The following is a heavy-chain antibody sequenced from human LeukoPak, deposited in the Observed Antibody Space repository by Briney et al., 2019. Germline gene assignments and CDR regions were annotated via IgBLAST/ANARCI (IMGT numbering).Heavy chain of an antibody. V-gene: IGHV3-11*01. Sequence: GGSLRLSCAASGFTFTDYYISWIRQAPGKGLEWVSYFGGSDSTIYYADSVKGRFTISRDNAKNSLYLQMNSLRAEDTAVYYCARDRLYYFDYWGQGTLVTVSS. CDR1: GFTFTDYY. J-gene: IGHJ4*02. CDR2: FGGSDSTI. CDR3: ARDRLYYFDY.